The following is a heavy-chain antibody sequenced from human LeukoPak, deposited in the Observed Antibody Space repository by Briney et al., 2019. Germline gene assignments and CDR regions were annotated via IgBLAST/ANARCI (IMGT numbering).Heavy chain of an antibody. CDR1: GFTFSSYG. J-gene: IGHJ4*02. CDR3: AKTLRYCSSTSCYNLDY. Sequence: GGSLRLSCAASGFTFSSYGMHWVRQAPGKGLEWVAFIRYDGSNKYYADSVKGRFTISRDNSKNTLYLQMNSLRAEDTAVYYCAKTLRYCSSTSCYNLDYWGQGTLVTVSS. V-gene: IGHV3-30*02. D-gene: IGHD2-2*02. CDR2: IRYDGSNK.